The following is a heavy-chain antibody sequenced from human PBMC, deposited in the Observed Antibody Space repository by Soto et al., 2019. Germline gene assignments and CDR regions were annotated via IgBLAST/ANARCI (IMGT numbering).Heavy chain of an antibody. CDR1: GGSISSSNW. J-gene: IGHJ6*02. V-gene: IGHV4-4*02. CDR3: ARVTGHYYYGMDV. CDR2: IYHSGST. D-gene: IGHD3-10*01. Sequence: QVQLQESGPGLVKPSGTLSLTCAVSGGSISSSNWWSWVRQPPGKGLEWIGEIYHSGSTNYNPPLNSRVTISVDKSKNQFSLKLSSVTAADTAVYYCARVTGHYYYGMDVWGQGTTGTVSS.